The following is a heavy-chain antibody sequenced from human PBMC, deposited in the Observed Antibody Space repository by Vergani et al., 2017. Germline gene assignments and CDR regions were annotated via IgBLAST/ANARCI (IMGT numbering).Heavy chain of an antibody. CDR2: ISYDGSNK. CDR3: AKGALRFLEWNKGYFDY. D-gene: IGHD3-3*01. Sequence: VQLVESGGGVVQPGRSLRLSCAASGFTFSSYGMHWVRQAPGKGLEWVAVISYDGSNKYYADSVKGRFTISRDNSKNTLYLQMNSLRAEDTAVYYCAKGALRFLEWNKGYFDYWGQGTLVTVSS. CDR1: GFTFSSYG. J-gene: IGHJ4*02. V-gene: IGHV3-30*18.